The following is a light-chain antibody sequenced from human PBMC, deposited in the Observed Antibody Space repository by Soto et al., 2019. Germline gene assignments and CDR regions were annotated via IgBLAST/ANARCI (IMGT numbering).Light chain of an antibody. Sequence: EIVLTQSPATLSLSPGERATLSCRASQNVANYLDWYQQKPGQAPRLLIYGASTRATGIPARFSGSGSGTEFTLTISSLQSEDFAVYYCQQYINWPITFGQGTRLEIK. V-gene: IGKV3-15*01. CDR2: GAS. J-gene: IGKJ5*01. CDR3: QQYINWPIT. CDR1: QNVANY.